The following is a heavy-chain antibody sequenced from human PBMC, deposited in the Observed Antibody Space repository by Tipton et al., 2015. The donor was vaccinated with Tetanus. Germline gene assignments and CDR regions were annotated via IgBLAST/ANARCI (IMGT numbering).Heavy chain of an antibody. V-gene: IGHV4-31*03. CDR1: GGSISSGGPY. CDR2: IHHTGST. CDR3: ARVVEVAVAGMGLYYYYGMDV. Sequence: TLSLTCTVSGGSISSGGPYWSWIRQFPGKGLEWMGYIHHTGSTYYNPSLKTRITLSVDTSKNQFSLKLSSVTAADTAVYYCARVVEVAVAGMGLYYYYGMDVWGQGTTVTVSS. J-gene: IGHJ6*02. D-gene: IGHD6-19*01.